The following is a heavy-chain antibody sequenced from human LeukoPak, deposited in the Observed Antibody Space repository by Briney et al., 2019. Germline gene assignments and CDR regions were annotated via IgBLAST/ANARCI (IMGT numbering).Heavy chain of an antibody. D-gene: IGHD7-27*01. V-gene: IGHV1-2*04. Sequence: ASVKVSCKASGYTFTGYYMHWVRQAPGQGLEWMGWINPNSGGTNYAQKFQGWVTMTRDTFISTACMELSRLRSDDTAVYYCARSPSWGSPNAFDIWGQGTMVTVSS. CDR1: GYTFTGYY. CDR2: INPNSGGT. CDR3: ARSPSWGSPNAFDI. J-gene: IGHJ3*02.